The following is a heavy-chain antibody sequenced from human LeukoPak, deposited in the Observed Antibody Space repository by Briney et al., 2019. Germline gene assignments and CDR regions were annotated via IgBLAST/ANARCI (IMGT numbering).Heavy chain of an antibody. D-gene: IGHD1-1*01. V-gene: IGHV4-59*01. CDR1: GGSISSYY. CDR2: IYYSGST. Sequence: SETLSLTCTVSGGSISSYYWSWIRQPPGKGLEWIGYIYYSGSTNYNPSLKSRVTISLDTSKNQFSLKLSSVTAADTAVYYCARAPGSRASMVDSWGQGTLVTVSS. J-gene: IGHJ4*02. CDR3: ARAPGSRASMVDS.